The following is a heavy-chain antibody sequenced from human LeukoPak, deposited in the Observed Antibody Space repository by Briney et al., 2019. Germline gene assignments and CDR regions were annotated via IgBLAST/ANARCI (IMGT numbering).Heavy chain of an antibody. J-gene: IGHJ6*03. CDR1: GGSISSSSYY. Sequence: SETLSLTCTVSGGSISSSSYYWGWIRQPPGKGLEWIGTIYYSGSTYYNPSLKSRVTMSVDTSRDQFSLKLSSVTAADTAVYSCARTANYHYYYMDVWGKGTTVTVSS. CDR2: IYYSGST. V-gene: IGHV4-39*07. CDR3: ARTANYHYYYMDV.